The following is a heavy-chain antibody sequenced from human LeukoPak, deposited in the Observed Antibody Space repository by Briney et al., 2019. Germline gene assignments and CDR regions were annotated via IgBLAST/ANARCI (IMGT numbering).Heavy chain of an antibody. CDR2: IYSGGST. CDR3: ARAVTSGYDWGYYFDY. Sequence: PGRSLRLSCAASGFTVSSNYMSWVRQAPGKGLEWVSVIYSGGSTYYADSVKGRFTISRDNSKNALYLQMNSLRAEDTAVYYCARAVTSGYDWGYYFDYWGQGALVTVSS. CDR1: GFTVSSNY. V-gene: IGHV3-53*01. D-gene: IGHD5-12*01. J-gene: IGHJ4*02.